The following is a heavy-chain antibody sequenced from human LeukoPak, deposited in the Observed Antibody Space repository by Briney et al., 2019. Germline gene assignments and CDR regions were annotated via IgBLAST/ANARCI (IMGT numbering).Heavy chain of an antibody. CDR3: ARSIAAAGTAAFQH. D-gene: IGHD6-13*01. CDR1: GYTFTGYY. CDR2: INPNSGGT. V-gene: IGHV1-2*04. J-gene: IGHJ1*01. Sequence: ASVKVSCKASGYTFTGYYMHWVRQAPGQGLEWMGRINPNSGGTNYAQKFQGWVTMTRDTSISTAYMELSRLRSDDTAVYYCARSIAAAGTAAFQHWGQGTLVTVSS.